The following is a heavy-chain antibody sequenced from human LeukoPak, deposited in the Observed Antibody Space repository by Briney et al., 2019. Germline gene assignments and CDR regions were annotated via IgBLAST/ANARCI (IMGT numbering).Heavy chain of an antibody. D-gene: IGHD3-22*01. J-gene: IGHJ4*02. CDR1: GYTFTSYY. Sequence: ASVKVSCKASGYTFTSYYLYWVRQAPGQGLEWMGVINPSGGSTTSAQKFQGRVTMTRDTSTSTVYMELRSLRSEDTAVYYCARGPGPADDGGGYCFYYWGQGTLVTVSS. CDR3: ARGPGPADDGGGYCFYY. V-gene: IGHV1-46*01. CDR2: INPSGGST.